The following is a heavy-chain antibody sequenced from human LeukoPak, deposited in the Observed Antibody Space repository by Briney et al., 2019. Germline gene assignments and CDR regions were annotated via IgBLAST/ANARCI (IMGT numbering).Heavy chain of an antibody. J-gene: IGHJ5*02. V-gene: IGHV1-2*02. CDR2: INPNSGGT. Sequence: ASVKVSCKASGYTFTSYDINWVRQATGQGLEWMGWINPNSGGTNYAQKFQGRVTMTRDTSISTAYMELSRLRSDDTAVYYCARVSSSGWYVVAWFDPWGQGTLVTVSS. CDR1: GYTFTSYD. CDR3: ARVSSSGWYVVAWFDP. D-gene: IGHD6-19*01.